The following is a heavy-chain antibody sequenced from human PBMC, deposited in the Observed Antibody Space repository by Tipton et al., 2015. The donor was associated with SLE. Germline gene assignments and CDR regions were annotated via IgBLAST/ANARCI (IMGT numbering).Heavy chain of an antibody. CDR1: GGSFSGYY. CDR2: INHSGST. CDR3: ASETSQSIAVADSAGATSRDY. V-gene: IGHV4-34*01. D-gene: IGHD6-19*01. Sequence: LRLSCAVYGGSFSGYYWSWIRQPPGKGLEWIGEINHSGSTNYNPSLKSRVTISVDTSKNQFSLKLSSVTAADTAVYYCASETSQSIAVADSAGATSRDYWGQGTLVTVSS. J-gene: IGHJ4*02.